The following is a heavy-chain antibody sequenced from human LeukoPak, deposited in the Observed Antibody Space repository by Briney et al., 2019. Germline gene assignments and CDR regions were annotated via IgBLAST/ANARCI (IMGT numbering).Heavy chain of an antibody. CDR2: INHSGST. V-gene: IGHV4-34*01. CDR3: ARGRRYLYYFDY. CDR1: GGSFSGYY. J-gene: IGHJ4*02. Sequence: PSETLSLTCAVYGGSFSGYYWSWIRQPPGKGLEWIGEINHSGSTNYNPSLKSRVTIPVDTSKNQFSLKLSSVTAADTAVYYCARGRRYLYYFDYWGQGTLVTVSS. D-gene: IGHD2-2*02.